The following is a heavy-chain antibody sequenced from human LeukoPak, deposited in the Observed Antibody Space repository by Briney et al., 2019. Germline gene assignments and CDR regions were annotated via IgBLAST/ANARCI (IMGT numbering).Heavy chain of an antibody. CDR3: AKDHSYSSGWYLWFDP. V-gene: IGHV3-9*01. CDR2: ISWNSGSI. Sequence: PGRSLRLSCAASGFTFDDYAMHWVRQAPGKGLEWVSGISWNSGSIGYADSVKGRFTISRDNSKNTLYLQMNSLRAEDTAVYYCAKDHSYSSGWYLWFDPWGQGTLVTVSS. D-gene: IGHD6-13*01. J-gene: IGHJ5*02. CDR1: GFTFDDYA.